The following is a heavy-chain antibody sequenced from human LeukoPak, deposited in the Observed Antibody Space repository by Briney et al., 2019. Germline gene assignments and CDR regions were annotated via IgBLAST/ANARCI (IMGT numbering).Heavy chain of an antibody. D-gene: IGHD1-1*01. V-gene: IGHV4-39*07. Sequence: SETLSLTCTVSGYSISTSNYYWGWIRQPPGKGLEWIGNIFYSGSTYYGPSLKSRVTISLDTSKNQFSLKLSSVTAADTAVFYCARAASVEATTRPPFDYWGQGTLVTVSS. J-gene: IGHJ4*02. CDR1: GYSISTSNYY. CDR2: IFYSGST. CDR3: ARAASVEATTRPPFDY.